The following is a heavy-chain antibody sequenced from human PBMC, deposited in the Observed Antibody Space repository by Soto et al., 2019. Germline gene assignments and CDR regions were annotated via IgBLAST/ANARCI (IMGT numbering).Heavy chain of an antibody. D-gene: IGHD5-18*01. CDR1: GYTFTSYG. J-gene: IGHJ4*02. CDR3: ARDAPVDTAMGPVDY. V-gene: IGHV1-18*01. CDR2: ISAYNGNT. Sequence: ASVKVSCKASGYTFTSYGISWVRQAPGQGLEWMGWISAYNGNTNYAQKLQGRVTMTTDTSTSTAYMELRSLRSDDTAVYYCARDAPVDTAMGPVDYWGQGTLVTVSS.